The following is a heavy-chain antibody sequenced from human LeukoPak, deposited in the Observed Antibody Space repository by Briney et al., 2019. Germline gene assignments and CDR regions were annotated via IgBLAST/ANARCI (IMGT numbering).Heavy chain of an antibody. CDR2: IIPIFGTA. CDR3: ARGGYCSGGSCYDYNWFDP. Sequence: ASVTVSCKASGGTFSSYAISWVRQAPGQGLEWMGEIIPIFGTANYAQKFQGRVTITTDESTSTAYMELSSLRSEDTAVYYCARGGYCSGGSCYDYNWFDPWGQGTLVTVSS. CDR1: GGTFSSYA. J-gene: IGHJ5*02. D-gene: IGHD2-15*01. V-gene: IGHV1-69*05.